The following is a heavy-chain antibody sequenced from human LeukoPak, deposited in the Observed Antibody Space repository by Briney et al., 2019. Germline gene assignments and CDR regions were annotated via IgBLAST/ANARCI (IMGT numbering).Heavy chain of an antibody. CDR1: GFTFSIYA. V-gene: IGHV3-23*01. Sequence: GGSLRLSCAASGFTFSIYAMSWVRQAPGKGLEWVSAISGGGGGTYYADSVKGRFTISRDNSKNTLYLQMNSLRAEDTAVYYCAKGSGYYRRDFDYWGQGTLVTVSS. J-gene: IGHJ4*02. CDR3: AKGSGYYRRDFDY. CDR2: ISGGGGGT. D-gene: IGHD3-22*01.